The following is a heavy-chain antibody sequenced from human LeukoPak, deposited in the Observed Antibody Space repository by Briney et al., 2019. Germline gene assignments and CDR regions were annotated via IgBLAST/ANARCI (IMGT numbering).Heavy chain of an antibody. D-gene: IGHD6-19*01. Sequence: GRSLRLSCAASGFSFSSYGRHWVRQAPGKRLEWVAVISYDGSNKYYADSVKGRFTISRDNSNNTQYLQMNSLRADDTAVYYCARDTDSSGWPLDYWGQGILVAGSS. J-gene: IGHJ4*02. V-gene: IGHV3-33*01. CDR3: ARDTDSSGWPLDY. CDR1: GFSFSSYG. CDR2: ISYDGSNK.